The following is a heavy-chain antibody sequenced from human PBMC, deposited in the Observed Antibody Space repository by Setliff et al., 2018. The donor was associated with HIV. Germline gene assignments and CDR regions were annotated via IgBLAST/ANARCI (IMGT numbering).Heavy chain of an antibody. D-gene: IGHD3-22*01. CDR3: ARVRLTMIMMVDYFDQ. CDR2: IYSTGDT. Sequence: SETLSLTCPVSGGSISNFYWSWIRQPPGKGLEWVGHIYSTGDTNYNPSLKSRVTLSAGTPKNQLSLSLTSVTAADTAVYYCARVRLTMIMMVDYFDQWGQGTLVTVSS. V-gene: IGHV4-4*07. CDR1: GGSISNFY. J-gene: IGHJ4*02.